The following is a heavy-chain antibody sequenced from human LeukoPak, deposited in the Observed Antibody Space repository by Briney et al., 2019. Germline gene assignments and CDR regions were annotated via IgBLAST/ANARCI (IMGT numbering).Heavy chain of an antibody. CDR2: IKSKTDGGTT. D-gene: IGHD3-22*01. CDR1: GFTFSNAW. CDR3: TTYYYDSSGYYFDY. J-gene: IGHJ4*02. Sequence: GGSLRLSCAASGFTFSNAWMSWVRQAQGKGLEWVGRIKSKTDGGTTDYAAPVKGRFTISRDDSKNTLYLQMNSLKTEDTAVYYCTTYYYDSSGYYFDYWGQGTLVTVSS. V-gene: IGHV3-15*01.